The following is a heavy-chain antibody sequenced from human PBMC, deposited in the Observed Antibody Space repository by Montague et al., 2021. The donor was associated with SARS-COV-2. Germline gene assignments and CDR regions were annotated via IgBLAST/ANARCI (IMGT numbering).Heavy chain of an antibody. CDR3: ARHHPVGGVQP. CDR2: IYYSGST. CDR1: GGSISSYY. D-gene: IGHD2-8*02. Sequence: SETLSLTCTVSGGSISSYYWSWIRQPPGTGLEWIGYIYYSGSTNYNPSLKSRVTISVDTSKTQFSLKLRSVSAADTAGYYCARHHPVGGVQPWGQGTLVTVSS. J-gene: IGHJ5*02. V-gene: IGHV4-59*08.